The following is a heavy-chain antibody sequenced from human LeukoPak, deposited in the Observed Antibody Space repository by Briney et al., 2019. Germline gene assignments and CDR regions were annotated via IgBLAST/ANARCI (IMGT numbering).Heavy chain of an antibody. D-gene: IGHD6-13*01. CDR2: LTGSGSNT. Sequence: GGSLRLSCAASGFTFSSYAMHWVRQAPGKGLEWVSALTGSGSNTYYADSVKGRFTISRDNSKNTLFLQMNSLRAEDTAIYYCAKDLFGSSWYHSREDSWGQGTLVTVSS. CDR1: GFTFSSYA. CDR3: AKDLFGSSWYHSREDS. J-gene: IGHJ4*02. V-gene: IGHV3-23*01.